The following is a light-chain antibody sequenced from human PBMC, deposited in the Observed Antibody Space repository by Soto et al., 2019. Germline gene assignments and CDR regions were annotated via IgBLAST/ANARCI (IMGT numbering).Light chain of an antibody. J-gene: IGKJ1*01. V-gene: IGKV1-5*03. CDR1: QTISSW. Sequence: DIQMTQSPSTLSGSVGDRVTITCRASQTISSWLAWYQQKPGKAPKLLIYKASTLKSGVPSRFSGSGSGTKFPPPISSLQPDDFETYYRKHYNSYSEAFGQGTKVELK. CDR2: KAS. CDR3: KHYNSYSEA.